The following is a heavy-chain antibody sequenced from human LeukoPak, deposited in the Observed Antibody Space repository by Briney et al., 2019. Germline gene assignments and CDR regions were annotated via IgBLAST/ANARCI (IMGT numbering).Heavy chain of an antibody. J-gene: IGHJ2*01. CDR2: INHSGST. Sequence: PSETLSFTCAVYGGSFSGYYWSWIRQPPGKGLEWIGEINHSGSTNYNPSLKSRVTISVDTSKNQFSLKLSSVTAADTAVYYCARRTMVRGPLWYFDLWGRGTLVTVSS. V-gene: IGHV4-34*01. D-gene: IGHD3-10*01. CDR3: ARRTMVRGPLWYFDL. CDR1: GGSFSGYY.